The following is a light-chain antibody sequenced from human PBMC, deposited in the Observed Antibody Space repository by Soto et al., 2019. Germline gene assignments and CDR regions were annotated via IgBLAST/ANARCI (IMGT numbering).Light chain of an antibody. J-gene: IGKJ4*01. V-gene: IGKV3-11*01. CDR1: QSVSRY. Sequence: ELVLTQSPGTLSLSPGGSATLSCRASQSVSRYLAGYQQKPGQALRLLIYDASKRATGIPARFSGSGSGTDFTLTIRSLEPEDFAIYYCHQRSSWPLTFGGGTRLEIK. CDR3: HQRSSWPLT. CDR2: DAS.